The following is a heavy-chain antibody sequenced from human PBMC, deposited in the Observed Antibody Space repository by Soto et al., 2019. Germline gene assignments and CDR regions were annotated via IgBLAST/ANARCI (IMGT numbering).Heavy chain of an antibody. D-gene: IGHD3-3*01. J-gene: IGHJ6*02. CDR1: GFTFSSYW. V-gene: IGHV3-30-3*01. Sequence: GGSLRLSCASSGFTFSSYWMHWVRQAPGKGLEWVAVISYDGSNKYYADSVKGRFTISRDNSKNTLYLQMNSLRAEDTAVYYCARAPPPYDFWSGYPRGPGGYGMDVWGQGTTVTVSS. CDR3: ARAPPPYDFWSGYPRGPGGYGMDV. CDR2: ISYDGSNK.